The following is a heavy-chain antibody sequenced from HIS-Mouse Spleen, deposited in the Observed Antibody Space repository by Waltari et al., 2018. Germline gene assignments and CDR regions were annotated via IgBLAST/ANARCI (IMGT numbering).Heavy chain of an antibody. D-gene: IGHD1-20*01. CDR2: ISYDGSNK. CDR1: GFTFSSYA. CDR3: ARVTGLITGFFDY. Sequence: QVQLVESGGGVVQPGMSLSLPCAASGFTFSSYAMPWVRQAPDKGLEWVAVISYDGSNKYYADSVKGRFTISRDNSKNTLYLQMNSLRAEDTAVYYCARVTGLITGFFDYWGQGTLVTVSS. J-gene: IGHJ4*02. V-gene: IGHV3-30-3*01.